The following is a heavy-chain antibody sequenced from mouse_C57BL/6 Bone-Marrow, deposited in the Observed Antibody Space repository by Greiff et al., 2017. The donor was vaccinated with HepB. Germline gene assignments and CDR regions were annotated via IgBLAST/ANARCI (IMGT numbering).Heavy chain of an antibody. V-gene: IGHV1-52*01. D-gene: IGHD1-3*01. J-gene: IGHJ4*01. CDR1: GYTFTSYW. CDR3: ARRDNYFYAMDY. CDR2: IDPSDSDT. Sequence: QVQLQQPGAELVRPGSSVKLSCKASGYTFTSYWMHWVKQRPIQGLEWIGNIDPSDSDTHFNQKFKDKATLTVDKSSSTAYMQLSSLTSEDSAVYYCARRDNYFYAMDYWGQGTSVTVSS.